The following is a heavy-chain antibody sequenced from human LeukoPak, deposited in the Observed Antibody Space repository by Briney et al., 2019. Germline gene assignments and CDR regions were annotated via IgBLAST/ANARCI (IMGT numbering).Heavy chain of an antibody. CDR1: GMRFTTDW. J-gene: IGHJ3*02. V-gene: IGHV5-51*01. Sequence: GESLKISCRASGMRFTTDWIGWVRQVPGKGLEWLGSIYPDDSFTRYSPSFQGLVTFSVDKSVNTAFLQWTSLKASDTGIYYCARHQVPRLSNPFDIWGQGTMVTVSS. CDR2: IYPDDSFT. CDR3: ARHQVPRLSNPFDI.